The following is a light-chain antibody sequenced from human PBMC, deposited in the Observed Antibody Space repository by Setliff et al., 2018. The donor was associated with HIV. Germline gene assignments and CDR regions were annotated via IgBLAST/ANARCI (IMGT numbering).Light chain of an antibody. J-gene: IGLJ3*02. V-gene: IGLV2-14*01. CDR2: EVI. CDR3: SSYTSASTVV. CDR1: SSDVGDYNF. Sequence: QSALTQPASVSGSRGRSITISCTGTSSDVGDYNFVSWYQQHPGKAPKLMIYEVINRPSGVSNRFSGFKSGTTASLTISGLQAEDEAAYYCSSYTSASTVVFGGGTKVTVL.